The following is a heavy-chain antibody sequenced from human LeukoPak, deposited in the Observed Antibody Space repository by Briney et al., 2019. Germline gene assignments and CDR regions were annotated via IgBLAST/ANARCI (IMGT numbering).Heavy chain of an antibody. J-gene: IGHJ4*02. D-gene: IGHD3-10*01. V-gene: IGHV3-48*03. CDR3: GLYGSGSYYNAGGNY. CDR1: GFTFSSYE. CDR2: ISSSGSTI. Sequence: GGSLRLSCAASGFTFSSYEMNWVRQAPGKGLEWVSYISSSGSTIYYADSVKGRFTISRDNAKNSLYLQMNSLRAEDTVVYYCGLYGSGSYYNAGGNYWGQGTLVTVSS.